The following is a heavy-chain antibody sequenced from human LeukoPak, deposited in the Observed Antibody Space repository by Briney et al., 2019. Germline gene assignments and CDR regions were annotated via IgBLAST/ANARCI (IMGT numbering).Heavy chain of an antibody. Sequence: GGSLRLSCAASGFTFSDYYMSWIREAPGKGLEWVSYISSSGTTIYYADSVKGRFTISRDNAENSLYLQMNSLRAEDTAVYYCARPRSAHYFYYYMDVWGKGTTVTVSS. CDR2: ISSSGTTI. D-gene: IGHD3-16*02. CDR3: ARPRSAHYFYYYMDV. CDR1: GFTFSDYY. J-gene: IGHJ6*03. V-gene: IGHV3-11*04.